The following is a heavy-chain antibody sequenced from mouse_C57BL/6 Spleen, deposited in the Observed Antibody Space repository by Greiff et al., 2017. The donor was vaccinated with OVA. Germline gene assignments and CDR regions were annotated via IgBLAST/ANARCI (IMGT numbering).Heavy chain of an antibody. J-gene: IGHJ3*01. Sequence: VQLQQPGAELVKPGASVKLSCKASGYTFTSYWMHWVKQRPGQGLEWIGMIHPNSGSTNYNEKFKSKATLTVDKSSSTAYMQLSSLTSEDSAVYYCARAYYDSLAYWGQGTLVTVSA. V-gene: IGHV1-64*01. CDR1: GYTFTSYW. D-gene: IGHD2-4*01. CDR2: IHPNSGST. CDR3: ARAYYDSLAY.